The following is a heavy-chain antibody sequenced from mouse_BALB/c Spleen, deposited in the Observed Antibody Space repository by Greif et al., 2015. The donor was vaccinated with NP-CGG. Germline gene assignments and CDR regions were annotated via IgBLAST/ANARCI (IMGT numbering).Heavy chain of an antibody. J-gene: IGHJ4*01. D-gene: IGHD2-10*02. CDR2: IYPGDGDT. CDR1: GYTFTSYW. V-gene: IGHV1-87*01. CDR3: ARSGYGNYGDYATDY. Sequence: QVQLKQSGAELAGPGASVKLSCKASGYTFTSYWMQWVKQRPGQGLEWIGAIYPGDGDTRYTQKFKGKATLTADKSSSTAYMQLSSLASEDSAVYYCARSGYGNYGDYATDYWGQGTSVTVSS.